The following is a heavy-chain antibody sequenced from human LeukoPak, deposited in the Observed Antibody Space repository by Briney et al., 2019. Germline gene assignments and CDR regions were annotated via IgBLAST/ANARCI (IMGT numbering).Heavy chain of an antibody. D-gene: IGHD2-21*02. V-gene: IGHV1-18*01. CDR3: ARDYCTRGGDCYKEDLFDP. J-gene: IGHJ5*02. Sequence: ASVKVSCKASGYTFAIYGISWVRQPTEQGLESIAWISPYDGDTNYAQNFEGRVTMTTETSTSTAYMELRRLRSDDTAIYYCARDYCTRGGDCYKEDLFDPWGQGTLVTVSS. CDR1: GYTFAIYG. CDR2: ISPYDGDT.